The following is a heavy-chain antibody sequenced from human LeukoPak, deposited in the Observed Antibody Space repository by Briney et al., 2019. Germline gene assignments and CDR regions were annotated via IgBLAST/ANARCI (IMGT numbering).Heavy chain of an antibody. D-gene: IGHD1-26*01. CDR2: ISGSGGST. J-gene: IGHJ4*02. V-gene: IGHV3-23*01. Sequence: GGSLRLSCAASGFTFSSYAMSWVRQAPGKGLEWVSAISGSGGSTYYADSVKGRFTISRDNAKNSLYLQMNSLRAEDTAVYCCARSQSGSYSDLDYWGQGTLVTVSS. CDR1: GFTFSSYA. CDR3: ARSQSGSYSDLDY.